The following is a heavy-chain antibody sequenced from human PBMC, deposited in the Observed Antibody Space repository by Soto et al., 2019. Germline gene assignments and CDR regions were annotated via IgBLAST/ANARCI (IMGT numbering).Heavy chain of an antibody. CDR3: ASSYIAAAPYGMDV. Sequence: QVQLVQSGAEVKKPGASVKVSCKASGYTFTSYVMHWVRQAPGQRLEWMGWINAGNGNTKYSQKFQGRVTITRDTSASTAYMELSSLRSEDTAVYYCASSYIAAAPYGMDVWGQGTTVTVSS. J-gene: IGHJ6*02. V-gene: IGHV1-3*01. D-gene: IGHD6-13*01. CDR2: INAGNGNT. CDR1: GYTFTSYV.